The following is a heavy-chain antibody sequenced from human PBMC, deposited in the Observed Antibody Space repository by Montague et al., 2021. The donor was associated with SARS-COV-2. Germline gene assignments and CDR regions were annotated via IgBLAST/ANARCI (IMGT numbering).Heavy chain of an antibody. CDR2: IYYSGST. D-gene: IGHD3-10*01. CDR3: AGVVWFGELSSENWFDP. V-gene: IGHV4-39*01. Sequence: SETLSLTCTVSGGSISSSSNYWGWIRQPPGKGLEWIGSIYYSGSTYYNSSLKSRVTISVDTSKNQFSLKLNSVTAADTAVYYCAGVVWFGELSSENWFDPWGQGTLVTVSS. J-gene: IGHJ5*02. CDR1: GGSISSSSNY.